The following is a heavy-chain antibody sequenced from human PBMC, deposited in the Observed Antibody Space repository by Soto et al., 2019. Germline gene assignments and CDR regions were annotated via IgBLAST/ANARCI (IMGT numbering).Heavy chain of an antibody. V-gene: IGHV3-30*18. Sequence: QVQLVESGGGVVQPGRSLRLSCAASGFTFSSYGMHWVRQAPGKGLEWVAVISYDGSNKYYADSVKGRFTISRDNSKNTLYLQMNSLRAEDTAAYYCAKSGGGDYGLFDYWGQGTLVTVSS. J-gene: IGHJ4*02. D-gene: IGHD4-17*01. CDR1: GFTFSSYG. CDR2: ISYDGSNK. CDR3: AKSGGGDYGLFDY.